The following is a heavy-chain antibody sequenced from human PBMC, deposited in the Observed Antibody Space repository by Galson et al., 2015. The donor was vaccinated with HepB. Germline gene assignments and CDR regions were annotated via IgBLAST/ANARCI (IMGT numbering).Heavy chain of an antibody. CDR2: IRSKANGYAT. D-gene: IGHD6-19*01. V-gene: IGHV3-73*01. Sequence: SLRLSCAASGFTFSGSAMHWVRQASGKGLEWVGRIRSKANGYATAYAASVKGRFTISRDDSKNTAYLQMNSLKTEDTAVYYCTSRIAVAYVDYYGMDVWGQGTTVTVSS. J-gene: IGHJ6*02. CDR1: GFTFSGSA. CDR3: TSRIAVAYVDYYGMDV.